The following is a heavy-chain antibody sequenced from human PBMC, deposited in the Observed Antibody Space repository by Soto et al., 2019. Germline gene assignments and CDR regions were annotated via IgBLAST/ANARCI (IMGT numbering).Heavy chain of an antibody. CDR3: AKDSPSYTTSPFYFDS. CDR1: GFDFNKYA. Sequence: GGSLRLSCAAFGFDFNKYAMTWVRQAPGKGLQWVSSITSNGDSTYYADSVKGRFTTSRDNSRNTLYLQMNSLRADDTAVFYCAKDSPSYTTSPFYFDSWGQGTLVTVSS. V-gene: IGHV3-23*01. CDR2: ITSNGDST. D-gene: IGHD2-2*02. J-gene: IGHJ4*02.